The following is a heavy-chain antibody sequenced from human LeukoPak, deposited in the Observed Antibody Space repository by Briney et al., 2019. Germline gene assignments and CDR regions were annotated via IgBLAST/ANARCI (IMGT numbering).Heavy chain of an antibody. V-gene: IGHV1-2*02. J-gene: IGHJ4*02. CDR3: ARALGITMVRGVSPYYFDY. CDR1: GYTFTGYY. Sequence: ASVKVSCKASGYTFTGYYMHWVRQAPGQGLEWMGWINPNSGGTNYAQKFQGRVTMTRDTSISTAYMELSRLRSDDTAVYYCARALGITMVRGVSPYYFDYWGQGALVTASS. D-gene: IGHD3-10*01. CDR2: INPNSGGT.